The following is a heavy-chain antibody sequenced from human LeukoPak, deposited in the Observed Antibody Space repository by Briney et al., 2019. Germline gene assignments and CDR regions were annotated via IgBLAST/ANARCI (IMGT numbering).Heavy chain of an antibody. CDR2: ISAYNGNT. D-gene: IGHD4-17*01. J-gene: IGHJ3*02. Sequence: ASVKVSCKASGYTFTSYGISWVRQAPGQGLEWMGWISAYNGNTNYAQKLQGRVTMTTDTSTSTAYMELRSLRSDDTAVYYCARDLFSDYGDLDDAFDIWGQGTMVTVSS. CDR3: ARDLFSDYGDLDDAFDI. CDR1: GYTFTSYG. V-gene: IGHV1-18*01.